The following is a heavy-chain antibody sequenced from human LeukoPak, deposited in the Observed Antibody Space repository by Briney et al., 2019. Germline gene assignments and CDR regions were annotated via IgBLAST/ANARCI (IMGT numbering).Heavy chain of an antibody. Sequence: KPSETLSLTCTVSVSGDSFSSYHWSWLRQPPGKGLEWIGYISSSGSTSYNPSLKRRLTISVDTSKNQFSLKLSSVTAADTAVYYCARVGRGDHTWGSYSCDHWGQGTLVSVSS. J-gene: IGHJ4*02. CDR2: ISSSGST. D-gene: IGHD3-16*01. CDR1: GDSFSSYH. V-gene: IGHV4-59*01. CDR3: ARVGRGDHTWGSYSCDH.